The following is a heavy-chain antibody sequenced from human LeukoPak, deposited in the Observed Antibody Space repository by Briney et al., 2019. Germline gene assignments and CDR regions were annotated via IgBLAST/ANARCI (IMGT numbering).Heavy chain of an antibody. CDR3: ARASGWYGDYFDS. D-gene: IGHD6-19*01. J-gene: IGHJ4*02. Sequence: ESSETLSLTCTVSGGSISSYYWSRIRQPPGKGLEWIGYIYYSGSTNYNPSLKSRVTISLDTSKNQFSLNLNSVTAADTAVYYCARASGWYGDYFDSWGQGTLVSVSS. V-gene: IGHV4-59*08. CDR1: GGSISSYY. CDR2: IYYSGST.